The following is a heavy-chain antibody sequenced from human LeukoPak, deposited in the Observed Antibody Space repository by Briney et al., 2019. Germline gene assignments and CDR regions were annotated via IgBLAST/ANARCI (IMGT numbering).Heavy chain of an antibody. Sequence: PEKSLQISCPGSGYSFTSSCIGWERHMPGKRPSLTGIIYPGDSDTRYSPSFQGQVTISADKSISTAYLQWTSLKASDTAMYYCATRGGYSYSDAFDISGQGTMVTVSS. V-gene: IGHV5-51*01. CDR2: IYPGDSDT. CDR1: GYSFTSSC. D-gene: IGHD5-18*01. CDR3: ATRGGYSYSDAFDI. J-gene: IGHJ3*02.